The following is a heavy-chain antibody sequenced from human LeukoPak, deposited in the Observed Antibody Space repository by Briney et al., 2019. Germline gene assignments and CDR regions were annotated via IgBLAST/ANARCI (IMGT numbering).Heavy chain of an antibody. Sequence: PGESLRISCKGSGYSFTSYWSSWVRQMPGKGLEWMGRIDPSDSYTNYSPSFQGHVTISADKSISTAYLQWSSLKASDTAMYYCASQPGYCSSTSCYEYYWGQGTLVTVSS. J-gene: IGHJ4*02. CDR1: GYSFTSYW. CDR2: IDPSDSYT. V-gene: IGHV5-10-1*01. D-gene: IGHD2-2*03. CDR3: ASQPGYCSSTSCYEYY.